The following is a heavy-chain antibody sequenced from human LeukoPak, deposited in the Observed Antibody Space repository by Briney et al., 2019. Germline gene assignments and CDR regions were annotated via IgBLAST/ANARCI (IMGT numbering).Heavy chain of an antibody. Sequence: GASVKVSCKVSGYTLTELSMHWVRQAPGKGLEWMGGFEPEDGETIYAQKFQGRVTMTEDTSTDTAYMELSSLRSEDTAVYYCATITAYYGSGSYQDYWGQGTLVIVSS. CDR3: ATITAYYGSGSYQDY. J-gene: IGHJ4*02. CDR2: FEPEDGET. V-gene: IGHV1-24*01. CDR1: GYTLTELS. D-gene: IGHD3-10*01.